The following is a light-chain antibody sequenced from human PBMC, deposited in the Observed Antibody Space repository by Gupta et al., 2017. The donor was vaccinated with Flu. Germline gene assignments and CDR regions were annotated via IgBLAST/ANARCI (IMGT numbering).Light chain of an antibody. CDR2: DVS. CDR1: SSDVGGYNY. CDR3: CSYAGSNNYV. Sequence: QSALTQPRPVSGSPGQSVTISCTGTSSDVGGYNYVSWYQHHPGKAPKLMIYDVSKRPSGVPDRFSGSKSGNTASLTISGLQAEDEADYYCCSYAGSNNYVFGTGTKVTVL. J-gene: IGLJ1*01. V-gene: IGLV2-11*01.